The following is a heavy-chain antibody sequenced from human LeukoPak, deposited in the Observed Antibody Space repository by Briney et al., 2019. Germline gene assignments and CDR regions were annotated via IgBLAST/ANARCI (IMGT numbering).Heavy chain of an antibody. Sequence: GGSLRLSCAASGFIFSSYSMSWVRQAPGRGLEWVSVITGSGGNTYYADSVKGRFTISKDNSKDTVYLQMSSLRAEDTAVYYCARDRGVFSGSYPLYSFDYWGQGTLVTVSS. V-gene: IGHV3-23*01. CDR2: ITGSGGNT. D-gene: IGHD1-26*01. J-gene: IGHJ4*02. CDR1: GFIFSSYS. CDR3: ARDRGVFSGSYPLYSFDY.